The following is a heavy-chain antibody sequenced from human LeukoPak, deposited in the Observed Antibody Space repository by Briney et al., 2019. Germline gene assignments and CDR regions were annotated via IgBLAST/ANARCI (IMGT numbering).Heavy chain of an antibody. J-gene: IGHJ4*02. Sequence: PGGSLRLSCAASKFTFSTYAMSWVRQAPGKGLAWVSRINHDGSSTNYADSVKGRFTISRDNAKNTLHLQMNSLRAEDTAVYYCVRDWGYDSSGYWQKYFDSWGQGTLVTVSS. CDR2: INHDGSST. CDR1: KFTFSTYA. V-gene: IGHV3-74*01. CDR3: VRDWGYDSSGYWQKYFDS. D-gene: IGHD3-22*01.